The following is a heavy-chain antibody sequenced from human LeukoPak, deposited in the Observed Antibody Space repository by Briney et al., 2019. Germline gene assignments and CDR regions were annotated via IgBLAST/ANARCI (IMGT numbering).Heavy chain of an antibody. J-gene: IGHJ3*02. CDR2: ISGSGGST. D-gene: IGHD1-26*01. CDR1: GFTFSSYA. V-gene: IGHV3-23*01. Sequence: GGSLRLSCAASGFTFSSYAMSWVRQAPGKGLEWVSAISGSGGSTNYADSVKGRFTISRDNSKNMLYLQMNSLRAEDTAVHYCAKERSPEWELGDAFDIWGQGTMVTVSS. CDR3: AKERSPEWELGDAFDI.